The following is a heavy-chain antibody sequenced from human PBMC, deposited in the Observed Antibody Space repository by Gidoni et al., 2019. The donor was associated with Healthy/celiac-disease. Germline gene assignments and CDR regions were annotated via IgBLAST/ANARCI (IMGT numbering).Heavy chain of an antibody. V-gene: IGHV3-7*01. D-gene: IGHD2-21*02. Sequence: EVQLVESGGGLVQPGGSLRLSCAASGFTFSSYWMSWVRQAPGKGLEWVANIKQDGSEKYYVDSVKGRFTISRDNAKNSLYLQMNSLRAEDTAVYYCARDAVDCGGDCYPGFDYWGQGTLVTVSS. J-gene: IGHJ4*02. CDR1: GFTFSSYW. CDR3: ARDAVDCGGDCYPGFDY. CDR2: IKQDGSEK.